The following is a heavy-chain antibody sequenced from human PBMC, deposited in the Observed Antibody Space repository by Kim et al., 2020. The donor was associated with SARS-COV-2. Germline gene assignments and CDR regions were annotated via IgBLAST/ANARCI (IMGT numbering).Heavy chain of an antibody. V-gene: IGHV1-18*01. J-gene: IGHJ4*02. CDR1: GYTFTSYG. D-gene: IGHD3-9*01. Sequence: ASVKVSCKASGYTFTSYGISWVRQAPGQGLEWMGWISAYNGNTNYAQKLQGRVTMTTDTSTSTAYMELRSLRSDDTAVYYCARDSTSKGPGYYDILTGYYPFDYWGQGTLVTVSS. CDR2: ISAYNGNT. CDR3: ARDSTSKGPGYYDILTGYYPFDY.